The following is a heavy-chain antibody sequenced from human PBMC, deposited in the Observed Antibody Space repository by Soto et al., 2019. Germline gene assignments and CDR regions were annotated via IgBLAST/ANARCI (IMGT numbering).Heavy chain of an antibody. J-gene: IGHJ4*02. V-gene: IGHV5-51*01. D-gene: IGHD6-25*01. CDR3: ARAHSNGWFQHFDY. CDR1: GYSFANYW. CDR2: IYPGDSDT. Sequence: GESLKISCQGSGYSFANYWIGWVRQVPGKGLEWMGIIYPGDSDTRYSPSFQGHVTISADKSLSTAYLQWRSLRASDTAIYYGARAHSNGWFQHFDYWGQGTLVTVSS.